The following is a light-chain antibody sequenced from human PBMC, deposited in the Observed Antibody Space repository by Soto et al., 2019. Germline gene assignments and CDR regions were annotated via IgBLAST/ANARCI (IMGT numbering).Light chain of an antibody. CDR2: AAS. CDR3: QQHTT. J-gene: IGKJ1*01. Sequence: DIQMTQSPSSLSASVRDRVTITCRASQSISTYLNWYQQKPGKVPKLLIYAASTLQSGVPSRFRGSGSGTDFTLTISSLQPEDFATYHCQQHTTFGQGTKVDIK. CDR1: QSISTY. V-gene: IGKV1-39*01.